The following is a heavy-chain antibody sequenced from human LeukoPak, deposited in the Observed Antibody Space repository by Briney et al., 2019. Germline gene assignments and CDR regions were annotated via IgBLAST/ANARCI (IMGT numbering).Heavy chain of an antibody. CDR1: VFTFGDYW. J-gene: IGHJ6*02. D-gene: IGHD7-27*01. CDR3: TTYKNWVAGDV. Sequence: GGSLRLSCAASVFTFGDYWMSWVREAPGKGAEWVDIIKQDGSEEHYVDSVKGRFTVSRDNDRNSLFLQMNSLRVEDTAVYYCTTYKNWVAGDVWGQGTTVSVSS. CDR2: IKQDGSEE. V-gene: IGHV3-7*01.